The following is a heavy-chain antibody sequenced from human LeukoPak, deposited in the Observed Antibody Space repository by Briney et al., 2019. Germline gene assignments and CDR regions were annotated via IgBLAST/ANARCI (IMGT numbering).Heavy chain of an antibody. Sequence: SETLSLTCAVYGGSFSGYYWSWIRQPPGKGLEWIGEINHSGSTNYNPSLKSRVTISVDTSKNQFSLKLSSVTAADTAVYYCATSCSGGSCYGGTDYWGQGTLVTVSS. D-gene: IGHD2-15*01. CDR2: INHSGST. V-gene: IGHV4-34*01. J-gene: IGHJ4*02. CDR3: ATSCSGGSCYGGTDY. CDR1: GGSFSGYY.